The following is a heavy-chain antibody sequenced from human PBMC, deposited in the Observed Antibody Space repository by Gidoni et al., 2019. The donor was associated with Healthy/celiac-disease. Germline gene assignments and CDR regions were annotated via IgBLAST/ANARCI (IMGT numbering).Heavy chain of an antibody. V-gene: IGHV4-59*01. CDR1: GGSISSYY. CDR3: ARELHNSVELSRVFDY. CDR2: IDYSGST. J-gene: IGHJ4*02. Sequence: QVQLQESGPGAAVKPSATLSLTCTVPGGSISSYYWSWIRQPPGKGLEWIGYIDYSGSTNYNPSLKSRVTISVDTSKNQFSLKLSSVTAADTAVYYCARELHNSVELSRVFDYWGQGTLVTVSS. D-gene: IGHD1-20*01.